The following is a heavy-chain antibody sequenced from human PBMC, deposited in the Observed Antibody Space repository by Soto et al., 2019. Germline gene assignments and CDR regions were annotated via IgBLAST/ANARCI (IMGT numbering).Heavy chain of an antibody. CDR3: VSHYGSGNYRLMDV. Sequence: EVQLVESGGGLVQPGGSLRLSCAASGFTFSNYWMHWVRQAPGKGLVWVSRINSDGSITSYADSVKGRFTISRDNAKNTPYLQMNSLRAEDTAVYYCVSHYGSGNYRLMDVWGQGTTVTVSS. V-gene: IGHV3-74*01. J-gene: IGHJ6*01. CDR1: GFTFSNYW. D-gene: IGHD3-10*01. CDR2: INSDGSIT.